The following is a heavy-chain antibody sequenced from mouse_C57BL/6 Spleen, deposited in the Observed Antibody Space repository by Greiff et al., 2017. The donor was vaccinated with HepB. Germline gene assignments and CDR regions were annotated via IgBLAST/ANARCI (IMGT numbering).Heavy chain of an antibody. J-gene: IGHJ4*01. CDR1: GYAFSSSW. Sequence: QVQLQQSGPELVKPGASVKISCKASGYAFSSSWMNWVKQRPGKGLEWIGRIYPGDGDTNYNGKFKGKATLTADKSSSTAYMQLSSLTSEDSAVYFCAREGTGTDYAMDYWGQGTSVTVSS. CDR2: IYPGDGDT. D-gene: IGHD4-1*01. V-gene: IGHV1-82*01. CDR3: AREGTGTDYAMDY.